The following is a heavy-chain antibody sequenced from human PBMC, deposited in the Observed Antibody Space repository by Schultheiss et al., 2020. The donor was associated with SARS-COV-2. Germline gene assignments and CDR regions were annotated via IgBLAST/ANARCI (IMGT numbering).Heavy chain of an antibody. CDR2: IYYSGST. J-gene: IGHJ6*02. Sequence: SQTLSLTCTVSGGSISSGGYYWSWIRQHPGKGLEWIGYIYYSGSTNYNPSLKSRVTISVDTSKNQFSLQLNSVTPEDTAVYYCAREDIVVVPAAMGYYYYYYGMDVWGQGTTVTVSS. V-gene: IGHV4-31*03. CDR3: AREDIVVVPAAMGYYYYYYGMDV. D-gene: IGHD2-2*01. CDR1: GGSISSGGYY.